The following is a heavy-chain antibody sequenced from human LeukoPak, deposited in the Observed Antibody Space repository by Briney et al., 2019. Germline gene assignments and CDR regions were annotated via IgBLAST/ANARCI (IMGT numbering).Heavy chain of an antibody. D-gene: IGHD2-15*01. Sequence: GGSLRLSCAASGFMFSSYWMHWVRQAPGKGLVWVSHINSDGSSTSYADSVKGRFTISRDNAKNTLYLQMNCLRAKDPAVYYCVRVGGSFGLIDYWGQGTLVTVSS. J-gene: IGHJ4*02. CDR1: GFMFSSYW. CDR2: INSDGSST. V-gene: IGHV3-74*01. CDR3: VRVGGSFGLIDY.